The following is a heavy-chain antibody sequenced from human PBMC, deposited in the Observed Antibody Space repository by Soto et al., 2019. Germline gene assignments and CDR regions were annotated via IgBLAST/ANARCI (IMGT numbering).Heavy chain of an antibody. D-gene: IGHD6-19*01. CDR3: AKDPRSGWYNLGWFDS. J-gene: IGHJ5*01. CDR1: GGPFISYA. Sequence: PGGSLRLSCTTSGGPFISYAMSWVRQAPGRGLEWVSTISGSGGNTYYADAVKGRFTITSDSSKNTVYLQMNSLRVDDTATYYCAKDPRSGWYNLGWFDSWGRGTLVTVSS. CDR2: ISGSGGNT. V-gene: IGHV3-23*01.